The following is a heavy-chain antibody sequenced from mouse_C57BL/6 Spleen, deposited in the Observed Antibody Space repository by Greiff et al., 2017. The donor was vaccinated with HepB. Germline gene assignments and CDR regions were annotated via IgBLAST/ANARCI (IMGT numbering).Heavy chain of an antibody. CDR1: GFTFSSYA. J-gene: IGHJ1*03. CDR3: ARDYGSSYEGYFDV. Sequence: EVKRVESGGGLVKPGGSLKLSCAASGFTFSSYAMSWVRQTPEKRLEWVATISDGGSYTYYPDNVKGRFTISRDNAKNNLYLQMSHLKSEDTAMYYCARDYGSSYEGYFDVWGTETTVTVSS. CDR2: ISDGGSYT. D-gene: IGHD1-1*01. V-gene: IGHV5-4*01.